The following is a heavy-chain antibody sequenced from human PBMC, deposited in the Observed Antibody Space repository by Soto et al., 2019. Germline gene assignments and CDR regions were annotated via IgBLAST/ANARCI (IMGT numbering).Heavy chain of an antibody. Sequence: SETLSLTCAVYGGSFSGYYWSWIRQPPGKGLEWIGEINHSGSTNYNPSLKSRVTISVDTSKNQFSLKLSSVTAADTAVYYCARDHLYYDYIWGSYRYPKAPVYMDVWGKGTTVTVSS. CDR1: GGSFSGYY. D-gene: IGHD3-16*02. CDR3: ARDHLYYDYIWGSYRYPKAPVYMDV. CDR2: INHSGST. J-gene: IGHJ6*03. V-gene: IGHV4-34*01.